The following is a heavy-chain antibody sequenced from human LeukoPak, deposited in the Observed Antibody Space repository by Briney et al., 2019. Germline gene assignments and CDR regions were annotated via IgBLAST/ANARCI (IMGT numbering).Heavy chain of an antibody. CDR2: RYYTGSA. Sequence: SETLSLTCTVSGGSISNYYCSWIRQAPGKGLEWIGSRYYTGSASYSSSLRSRATISLGTSKNQFSLKLTSVTAADTAVYYCARGWEFYESNGYVFDLWGQGTMVTVSS. CDR3: ARGWEFYESNGYVFDL. V-gene: IGHV4-59*01. J-gene: IGHJ3*01. CDR1: GGSISNYY. D-gene: IGHD3-22*01.